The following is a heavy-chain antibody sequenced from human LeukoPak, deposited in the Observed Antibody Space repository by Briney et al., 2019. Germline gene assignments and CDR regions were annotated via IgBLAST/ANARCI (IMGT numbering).Heavy chain of an antibody. J-gene: IGHJ4*02. CDR3: VKDNPLDY. D-gene: IGHD1-14*01. V-gene: IGHV3-30*02. CDR1: GFTVSSNY. Sequence: GGSLRLSCAASGFTVSSNYMSWVRQAPGKGLEWVSFIRYDGNNKLYADSVKGRFTISRDNSKNTLYLHINSLRAEDTALYYCVKDNPLDYWGQGTLVIVSS. CDR2: IRYDGNNK.